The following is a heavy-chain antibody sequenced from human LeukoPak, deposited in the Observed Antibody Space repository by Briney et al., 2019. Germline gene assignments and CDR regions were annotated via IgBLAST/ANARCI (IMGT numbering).Heavy chain of an antibody. D-gene: IGHD3-22*01. CDR2: IYYSGST. V-gene: IGHV4-59*01. Sequence: PSETLSLTCTVSGGSISSYYWSWIRQPPGKGLEWIGYIYYSGSTNYNPSLKSRVTISVDTSKNQFSLKLSSVTAADTAVYYCASLSRRGGYYDSSGYYYFDYWGQGTLVTVSS. CDR3: ASLSRRGGYYDSSGYYYFDY. J-gene: IGHJ4*02. CDR1: GGSISSYY.